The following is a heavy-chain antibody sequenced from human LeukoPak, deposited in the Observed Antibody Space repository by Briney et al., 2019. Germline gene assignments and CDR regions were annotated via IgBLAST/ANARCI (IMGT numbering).Heavy chain of an antibody. V-gene: IGHV3-9*01. Sequence: PGRSLRLSCVASGFTFDDYAMHWVRQAPGKGLEWVSGISWNSGAIGYADSVKGRFTISRDNAKNSLHLQMNSLGTEDTALYYCARDNSIGLLDYWGQGTLVTVSS. CDR2: ISWNSGAI. D-gene: IGHD4-4*01. CDR1: GFTFDDYA. CDR3: ARDNSIGLLDY. J-gene: IGHJ4*02.